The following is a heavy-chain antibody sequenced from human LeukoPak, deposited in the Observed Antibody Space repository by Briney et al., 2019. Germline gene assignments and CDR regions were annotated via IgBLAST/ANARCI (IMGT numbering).Heavy chain of an antibody. V-gene: IGHV4-61*01. J-gene: IGHJ4*02. CDR2: IYYSGST. D-gene: IGHD6-13*01. CDR1: GGSISSSSYY. Sequence: SETLSLTCTVSGGSISSSSYYWSWIRQPPGKGLEWIGYIYYSGSTNYNPSLKSRVTISVDTSKNQFSLNLNSVTAADTAMYYCARVEGGSSWYSLDYWGQGTLVTVSS. CDR3: ARVEGGSSWYSLDY.